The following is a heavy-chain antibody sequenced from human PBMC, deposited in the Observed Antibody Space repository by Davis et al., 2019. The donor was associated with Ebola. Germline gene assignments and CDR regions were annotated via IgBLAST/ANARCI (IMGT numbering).Heavy chain of an antibody. CDR1: GGTFSSYA. J-gene: IGHJ4*02. V-gene: IGHV1-69*04. CDR3: ARKYSAYDWGYHFDY. D-gene: IGHD5-12*01. Sequence: SVKVSCKASGGTFSSYAISWVRQAPGQGLEWMGRIIPILGIANYAQKFQGRVTITADKSTSTVYMELGSLRSEDTAVYYCARKYSAYDWGYHFDYWGQGTLVTVSS. CDR2: IIPILGIA.